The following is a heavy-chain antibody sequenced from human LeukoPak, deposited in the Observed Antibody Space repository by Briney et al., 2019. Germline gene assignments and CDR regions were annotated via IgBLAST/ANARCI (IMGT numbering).Heavy chain of an antibody. CDR2: ISSSSSYI. V-gene: IGHV3-21*01. CDR3: ARNRGGGGYDFPLFDY. D-gene: IGHD5-12*01. J-gene: IGHJ4*02. CDR1: GFTFSSYW. Sequence: PGGSLRLSCAASGFTFSSYWVHWVRQAPGKGLEWVSSISSSSSYIYYADSVKGRFTISRDNAKNSLYLQMNSLRAEDTAVYYCARNRGGGGYDFPLFDYWGQGTLVTVSS.